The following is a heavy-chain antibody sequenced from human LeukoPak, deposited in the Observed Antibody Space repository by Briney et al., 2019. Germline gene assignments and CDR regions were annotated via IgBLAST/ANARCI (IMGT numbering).Heavy chain of an antibody. CDR3: ARVGAYCSGGSCYLDY. D-gene: IGHD2-15*01. CDR2: ISAYNGNT. J-gene: IGHJ4*02. CDR1: VYTFTSYG. V-gene: IGHV1-18*01. Sequence: ASVNVSCKASVYTFTSYGISWVRQAPGQRLEGLGWISAYNGNTNNAQKLQGRVTMTTDPSTSTAYMELRSLRSDDTAVYYCARVGAYCSGGSCYLDYWGQGTLVTVSS.